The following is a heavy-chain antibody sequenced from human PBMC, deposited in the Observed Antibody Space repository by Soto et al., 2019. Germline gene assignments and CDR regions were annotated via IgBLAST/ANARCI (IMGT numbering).Heavy chain of an antibody. Sequence: GGSLRLSCAASGFTFSTYWMTWVRQAPGKGLEWVANINGGGGEKNYVDSVKGRFTISRDNTKKSLYLQINSLRTEDTAVFYCARGLYTGSPQLLDWGRGILVTVSS. V-gene: IGHV3-7*05. CDR1: GFTFSTYW. J-gene: IGHJ4*02. D-gene: IGHD1-26*01. CDR3: ARGLYTGSPQLLD. CDR2: INGGGGEK.